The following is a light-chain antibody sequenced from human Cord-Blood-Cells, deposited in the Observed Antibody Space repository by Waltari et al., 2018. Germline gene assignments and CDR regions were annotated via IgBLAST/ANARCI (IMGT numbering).Light chain of an antibody. CDR3: QQRSNWPPALT. J-gene: IGKJ4*01. Sequence: EIVLTQSPATLSLSPGERATHPCRASQSVSSYLAWYQQKPGQAPRLLIYDASNRATGIPARFSGSGSGTDFTLTISSLEPEDFAVYYCQQRSNWPPALTFGGGTKVEIK. CDR2: DAS. CDR1: QSVSSY. V-gene: IGKV3-11*01.